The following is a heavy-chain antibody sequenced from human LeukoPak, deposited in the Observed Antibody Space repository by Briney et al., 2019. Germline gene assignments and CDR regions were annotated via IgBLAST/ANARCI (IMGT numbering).Heavy chain of an antibody. V-gene: IGHV3-7*03. CDR1: GFTFSSYW. CDR2: IKQDGSEK. CDR3: AKDWGTAMVDIDY. Sequence: GGSLRLSCAASGFTFSSYWMSWVRQAPGKGLEWVANIKQDGSEKYYVDSVKGRFTISRDNAKNSLYLQMNSLRAEDTAVYYCAKDWGTAMVDIDYWGQGTLVTVSS. D-gene: IGHD5-18*01. J-gene: IGHJ4*02.